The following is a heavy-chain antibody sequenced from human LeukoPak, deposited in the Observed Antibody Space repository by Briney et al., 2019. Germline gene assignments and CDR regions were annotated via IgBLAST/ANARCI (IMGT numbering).Heavy chain of an antibody. CDR3: AREDLCSSTSCYSKLFNY. D-gene: IGHD2-2*01. Sequence: ASVKVSCKASGYTFTGYYMHWVRQAPGQGLEWMGWINPNSGGTNYAQKFQGRVTMTRDTSISTAYMELSRLRSDDTAVYYCAREDLCSSTSCYSKLFNYWGQGTLVTVSS. CDR2: INPNSGGT. J-gene: IGHJ4*02. V-gene: IGHV1-2*02. CDR1: GYTFTGYY.